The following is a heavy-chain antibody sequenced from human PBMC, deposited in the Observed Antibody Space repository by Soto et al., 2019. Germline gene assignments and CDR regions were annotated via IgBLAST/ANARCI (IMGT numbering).Heavy chain of an antibody. CDR2: IYYSGST. D-gene: IGHD4-17*01. J-gene: IGHJ4*01. V-gene: IGHV4-59*01. CDR1: GDSIHSYY. Sequence: QVQLQESGPGLVKPSETLSLTCSVSGDSIHSYYWTWIRQPPGKGLEWIGYIYYSGSTSYNPSLESRVTFSVDRSKNQFSLSLRSVTAADTAVYYCAREADNGGSDYWDHGTLVTVSP. CDR3: AREADNGGSDY.